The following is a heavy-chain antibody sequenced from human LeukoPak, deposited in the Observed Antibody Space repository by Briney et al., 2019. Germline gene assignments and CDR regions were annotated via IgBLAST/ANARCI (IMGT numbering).Heavy chain of an antibody. CDR1: GFTFSSYW. J-gene: IGHJ4*02. Sequence: PGRSLRLSCAASGFTFSSYWMHWVRQGPGKGLMWVSRINSDESSTTYADSVKGRFTISRDNAKNTLYLQMNSLRAEDTAVYYCAREAFRFGEHFPDYWGQGTLVTVSS. CDR2: INSDESST. CDR3: AREAFRFGEHFPDY. V-gene: IGHV3-74*01. D-gene: IGHD3-10*01.